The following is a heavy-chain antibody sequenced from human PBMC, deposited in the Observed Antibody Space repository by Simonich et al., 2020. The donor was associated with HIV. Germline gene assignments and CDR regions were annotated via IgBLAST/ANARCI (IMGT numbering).Heavy chain of an antibody. CDR2: INHFGRA. CDR3: ARGYCSRTSCMGGDTFDI. Sequence: QVRLQQWGAGLLKPSETLSLTCAVYGGSFSGYYWSWIRQSPGKGLEWIGEINHFGRANTNPSLKGGGTISVDTSKNQFSLKLSSVTAADTAVFYCARGYCSRTSCMGGDTFDIWGQGTVVTVS. CDR1: GGSFSGYY. V-gene: IGHV4-34*04. J-gene: IGHJ3*02. D-gene: IGHD2-2*01.